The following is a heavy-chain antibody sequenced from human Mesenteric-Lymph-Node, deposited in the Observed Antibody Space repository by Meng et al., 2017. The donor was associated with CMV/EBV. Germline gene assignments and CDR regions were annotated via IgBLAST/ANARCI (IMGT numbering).Heavy chain of an antibody. J-gene: IGHJ4*02. D-gene: IGHD2-21*02. CDR2: IRSKANSYAT. Sequence: GESLKISCAASGFTFSGSAMHWVRQASGKGLEWVGRIRSKANSYATAYAASVKGRFTISRDDSKNTAYLQMNSLKTEDTAVYYCTRPGDLPGYWGQGTLVTVSS. CDR1: GFTFSGSA. V-gene: IGHV3-73*01. CDR3: TRPGDLPGY.